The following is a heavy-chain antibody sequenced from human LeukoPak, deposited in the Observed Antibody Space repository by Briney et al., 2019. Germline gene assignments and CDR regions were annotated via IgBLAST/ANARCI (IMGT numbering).Heavy chain of an antibody. CDR3: VRKGNFDT. V-gene: IGHV3-48*03. CDR1: GFTFSSYE. Sequence: GGSLRLSCVASGFTFSSYEMSWIRQAPGKGLEWISYITDDGETTYYGDSVRGRFVISRDNAKNSLYLQLNSPGVQDTAVYYWVRKGNFDTWGQGTLVTVSS. CDR2: ITDDGETT. J-gene: IGHJ4*02.